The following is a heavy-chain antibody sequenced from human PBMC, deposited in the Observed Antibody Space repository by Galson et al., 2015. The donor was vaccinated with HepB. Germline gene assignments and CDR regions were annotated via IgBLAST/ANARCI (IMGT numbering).Heavy chain of an antibody. J-gene: IGHJ4*02. Sequence: SLRLSCAASGFTFSSYSMSWVRQAPGTGLEWVATINKGRSYKYYADSVKGRFTISRDNAKNSLYLQMNSLRAEDTAVYYCARDGIAAASSYFDYWGQGTLVTVSS. CDR3: ARDGIAAASSYFDY. V-gene: IGHV3-21*01. CDR2: INKGRSYK. D-gene: IGHD6-13*01. CDR1: GFTFSSYS.